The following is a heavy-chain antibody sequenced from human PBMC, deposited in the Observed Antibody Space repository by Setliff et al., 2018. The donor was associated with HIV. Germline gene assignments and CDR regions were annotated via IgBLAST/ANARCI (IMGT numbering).Heavy chain of an antibody. J-gene: IGHJ5*02. D-gene: IGHD2-15*01. V-gene: IGHV4-38-2*01. CDR2: IYHSGST. CDR3: ARAPFRGGSFGWFDP. CDR1: GYSISSGYY. Sequence: SETLSLTCAVSGYSISSGYYWGWIRQPPGKGLEWIGSIYHSGSTYYNPSLKSRVTISVDTSKNQFSLNLTSVTAADTAVYYCARAPFRGGSFGWFDPWGQGTLVTVSS.